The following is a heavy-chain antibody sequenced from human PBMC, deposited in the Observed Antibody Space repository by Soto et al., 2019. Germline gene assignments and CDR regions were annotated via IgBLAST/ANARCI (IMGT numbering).Heavy chain of an antibody. D-gene: IGHD3-10*01. CDR1: GGSISSSSYY. V-gene: IGHV4-39*01. J-gene: IGHJ4*02. Sequence: QLQLQESGPGLVKPSETLSLTCTVSGGSISSSSYYWGWIRQPPGKGLEWIGSIYYSGSTYYNPSLKSRVTISVDTSKNQSSLKLNSVTAADTAVYYCARPASSGSYFYWGQGTLVTVSS. CDR2: IYYSGST. CDR3: ARPASSGSYFY.